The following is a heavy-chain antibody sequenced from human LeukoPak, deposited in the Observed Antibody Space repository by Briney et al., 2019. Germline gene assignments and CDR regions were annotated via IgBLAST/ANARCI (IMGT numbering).Heavy chain of an antibody. CDR2: IYSNGST. CDR1: GGSISSYY. CDR3: AREGAVEFDY. V-gene: IGHV4-4*07. J-gene: IGHJ4*02. D-gene: IGHD6-19*01. Sequence: SETLSLTCTVSGGSISSYYWSWIRQPAGKGLEWIGRIYSNGSTNYNPSLKSRVTMSVETTKKQFSLKLNSVTAADTAVYYCAREGAVEFDYWGQGTLVTVS.